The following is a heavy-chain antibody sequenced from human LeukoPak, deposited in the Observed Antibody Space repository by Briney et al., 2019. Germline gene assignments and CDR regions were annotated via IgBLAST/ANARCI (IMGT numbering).Heavy chain of an antibody. J-gene: IGHJ3*02. Sequence: GGSLRLSCAASGFTFSSYAMSWVRQAPGKGLEWVSAISGSGGSTYYADSVKGRFTISRDNSKNTLYLQMNSLRAEDTAVYYCAKDIASRFLEWLPTLGAFDIWGQGTMVTVSS. CDR1: GFTFSSYA. CDR2: ISGSGGST. V-gene: IGHV3-23*01. CDR3: AKDIASRFLEWLPTLGAFDI. D-gene: IGHD3-3*01.